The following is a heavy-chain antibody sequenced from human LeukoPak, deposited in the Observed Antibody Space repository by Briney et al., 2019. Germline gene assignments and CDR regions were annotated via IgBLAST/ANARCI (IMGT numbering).Heavy chain of an antibody. D-gene: IGHD3-22*01. V-gene: IGHV1-69*04. J-gene: IGHJ4*02. CDR3: ARYYYDSSGYSALDY. Sequence: VASVNVSCKASGGTFSSYAISWVRQAPGQGLEWMGRIIPILGIANYAQKFQGRVTITADKSTSTAYMELSSLRSEDTAVYYCARYYYDSSGYSALDYWGQGTLVTVSS. CDR2: IIPILGIA. CDR1: GGTFSSYA.